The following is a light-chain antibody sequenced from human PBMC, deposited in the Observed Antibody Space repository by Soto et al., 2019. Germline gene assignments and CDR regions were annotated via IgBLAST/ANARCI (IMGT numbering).Light chain of an antibody. CDR2: DAS. CDR3: QQSTT. CDR1: QRIANW. Sequence: DIQITQSPSTLSASVRNRDTITCRTSQRIANWLAWYQQKPGKAPKRLICDASTLESGVPSRFSGSGSGTEFSLTISSLQPDDFATYYCQQSTTFGQGTKV. J-gene: IGKJ1*01. V-gene: IGKV1-5*01.